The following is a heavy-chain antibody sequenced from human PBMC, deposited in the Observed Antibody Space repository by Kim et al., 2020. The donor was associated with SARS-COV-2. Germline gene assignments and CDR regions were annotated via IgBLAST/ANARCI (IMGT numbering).Heavy chain of an antibody. Sequence: STNYNPSLKSRVTISVDTSKNQFSLKLSSVTAADTAVYYCARVQLQVVDPWGQGTLVTVSS. CDR2: ST. J-gene: IGHJ5*02. V-gene: IGHV4-34*01. CDR3: ARVQLQVVDP. D-gene: IGHD1-26*01.